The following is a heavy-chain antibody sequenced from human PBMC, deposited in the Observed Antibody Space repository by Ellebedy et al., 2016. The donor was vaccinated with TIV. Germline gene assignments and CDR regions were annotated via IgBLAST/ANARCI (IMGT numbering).Heavy chain of an antibody. CDR2: IYPGNSDT. D-gene: IGHD6-13*01. V-gene: IGHV5-51*01. CDR3: VRHQSRSWYNSFDP. CDR1: GYSFTSYW. J-gene: IGHJ5*02. Sequence: PGGSLRLSCKASGYSFTSYWIGWVRQMPGKGLEWIAIIYPGNSDTSYSPSVKGQVTMSADKSISTAYLQWSSLKASDTAMYYCVRHQSRSWYNSFDPWGQGTLVTVSS.